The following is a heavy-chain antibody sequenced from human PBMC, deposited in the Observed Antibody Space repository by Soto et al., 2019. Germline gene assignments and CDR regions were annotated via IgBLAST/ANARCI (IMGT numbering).Heavy chain of an antibody. V-gene: IGHV1-18*04. CDR3: GRTGGGMAARPLEY. CDR1: GYMFTTYG. Sequence: QVQLVQSGGEVKKPGASVEVSCRTSGYMFTTYGMSWVRQAPGQGLEWMAWISAYNGNKKYAQKFQGRGTMTTDTSTTTAPMELRTLTSADTGTYFCGRTGGGMAARPLEYWGQGTLVTVSS. D-gene: IGHD6-6*01. J-gene: IGHJ4*02. CDR2: ISAYNGNK.